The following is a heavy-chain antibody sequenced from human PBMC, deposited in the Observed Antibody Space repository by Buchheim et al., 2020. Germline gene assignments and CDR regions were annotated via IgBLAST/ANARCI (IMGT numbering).Heavy chain of an antibody. CDR2: ISYAGSNK. CDR1: GFTFSSYA. Sequence: QVQLVESGGGVVQPGRSLRLSCAASGFTFSSYAMHWVRQAPGRGLEWVAVISYAGSNKYYADSVKGRFTISRDNSKNTLYLQMNSLRAEDTAVYYCARVFGQWLVYYCDYWGQGTL. V-gene: IGHV3-30-3*01. J-gene: IGHJ4*02. CDR3: ARVFGQWLVYYCDY. D-gene: IGHD6-19*01.